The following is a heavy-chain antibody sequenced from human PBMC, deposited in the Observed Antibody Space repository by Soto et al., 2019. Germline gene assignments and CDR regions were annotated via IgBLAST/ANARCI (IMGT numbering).Heavy chain of an antibody. CDR1: GYTFTGYY. CDR2: INPNSGGT. J-gene: IGHJ3*02. V-gene: IGHV1-2*04. D-gene: IGHD3-9*01. CDR3: ARGVLLTGSPGAFDI. Sequence: ASVKVSCKASGYTFTGYYMHWVRQAPGQGLEWMGWINPNSGGTNYAQKFQGWVTMTRDTSISTAYMELSRLRSDDTAVYYCARGVLLTGSPGAFDIWGQGTMVTVSS.